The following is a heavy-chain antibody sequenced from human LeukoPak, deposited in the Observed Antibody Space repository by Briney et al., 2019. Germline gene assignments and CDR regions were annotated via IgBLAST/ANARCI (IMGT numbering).Heavy chain of an antibody. CDR3: AKDLTSVYDAFNI. V-gene: IGHV3-43*02. CDR2: ISGGGGRT. Sequence: GGSLRLSCAASGFTFNEYAIHWVRQAPGKGLEWVSLISGGGGRTFYTDSVKGRFTISRDNSKNSLYLQMNSLRVEDTALYYCAKDLTSVYDAFNIWGQGTMVTVSS. J-gene: IGHJ3*02. CDR1: GFTFNEYA.